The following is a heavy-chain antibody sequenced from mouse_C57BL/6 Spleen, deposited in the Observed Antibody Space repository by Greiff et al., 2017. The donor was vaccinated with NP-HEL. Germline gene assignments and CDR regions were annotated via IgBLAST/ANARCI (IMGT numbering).Heavy chain of an antibody. CDR3: ARVDSSGYWFAY. CDR2: IDPGDGGT. Sequence: VQLQQSGAELVKPGASVKISCKASGYAFSSYWMNWVKQRPGKGLEWIGQIDPGDGGTNYNGKFKGKATLTADKSSSTAYMQLSSLTSEDSAVYFCARVDSSGYWFAYWGQGTLVTVSA. J-gene: IGHJ3*01. CDR1: GYAFSSYW. V-gene: IGHV1-80*01. D-gene: IGHD3-2*02.